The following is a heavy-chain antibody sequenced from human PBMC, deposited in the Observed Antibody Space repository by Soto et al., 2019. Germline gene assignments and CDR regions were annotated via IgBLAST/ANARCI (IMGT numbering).Heavy chain of an antibody. Sequence: QVQLVQSGAEVKKPGSSVKVSCKASGGTFSSDAISWVRQAPGQGLEWMGGIIPIFGTANYAQKFQGRVTITADESTSTAYMELSSLRSEDTAVYYGARSRVTYSYDRSAFDIWGQGTMVTVSS. V-gene: IGHV1-69*01. J-gene: IGHJ3*02. D-gene: IGHD3-22*01. CDR1: GGTFSSDA. CDR2: IIPIFGTA. CDR3: ARSRVTYSYDRSAFDI.